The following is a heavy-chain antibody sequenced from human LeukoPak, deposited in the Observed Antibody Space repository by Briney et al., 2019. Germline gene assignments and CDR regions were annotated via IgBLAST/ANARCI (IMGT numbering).Heavy chain of an antibody. CDR1: GFTFSAYW. CDR2: IKQDGSDK. J-gene: IGHJ4*02. D-gene: IGHD2-2*01. V-gene: IGHV3-7*01. CDR3: ARGMIHREVTCSSTSCYWEYYFDY. Sequence: PGGSLRLSCAASGFTFSAYWMSWVRQAPGKGLEWVANIKQDGSDKYYVDSVKGRFTISRDNAKNSLYLQMNSLRAEDTAVYCCARGMIHREVTCSSTSCYWEYYFDYWGQGTLVTVSS.